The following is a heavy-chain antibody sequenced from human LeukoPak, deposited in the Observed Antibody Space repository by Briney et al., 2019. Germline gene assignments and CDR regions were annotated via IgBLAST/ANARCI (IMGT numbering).Heavy chain of an antibody. Sequence: KPSETLSLTCTVSGGSISSYYWSWIRQPPGKGLEWIGYIYYSGSTNYNPSLKSRVTISVDTSKNQFSLKLSSVTAADTAVYYCARISGWTPWYYYYGMDVWGQGTTVTVSS. V-gene: IGHV4-59*01. CDR3: ARISGWTPWYYYYGMDV. J-gene: IGHJ6*02. CDR2: IYYSGST. D-gene: IGHD6-19*01. CDR1: GGSISSYY.